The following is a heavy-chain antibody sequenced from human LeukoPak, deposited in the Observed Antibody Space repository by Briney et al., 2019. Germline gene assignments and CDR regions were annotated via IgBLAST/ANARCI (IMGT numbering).Heavy chain of an antibody. CDR1: GYTFTGYY. CDR2: INPNSGGT. CDR3: AREILGLYDSSGYYYGLYAFDI. J-gene: IGHJ3*02. V-gene: IGHV1-2*06. Sequence: VASVKISCKASGYTFTGYYMHWVRQAPGQGLEWMGRINPNSGGTNYAQKFQGRVTMTRDTSTSTAYMELSRLRSDDTAVYYCAREILGLYDSSGYYYGLYAFDIWGQGTMVTVSS. D-gene: IGHD3-22*01.